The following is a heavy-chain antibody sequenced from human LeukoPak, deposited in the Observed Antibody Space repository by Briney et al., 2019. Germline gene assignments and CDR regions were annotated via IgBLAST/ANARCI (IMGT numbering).Heavy chain of an antibody. Sequence: SETLSLTCTVSGGSISSRSYYWGWIRQPPGKGLEWIGSIYYSGSTYYNPSLKSRVTVSVDTSKNQFSLKLSSVTAADTAVYYCARAPIRSYCGGDCYRASFDYWGQGTLVTVSS. J-gene: IGHJ4*02. D-gene: IGHD2-21*02. CDR3: ARAPIRSYCGGDCYRASFDY. CDR2: IYYSGST. V-gene: IGHV4-39*07. CDR1: GGSISSRSYY.